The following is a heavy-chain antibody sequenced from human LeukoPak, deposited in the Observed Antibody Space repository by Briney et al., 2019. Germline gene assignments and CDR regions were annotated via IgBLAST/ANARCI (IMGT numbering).Heavy chain of an antibody. J-gene: IGHJ4*02. D-gene: IGHD4-11*01. V-gene: IGHV3-30*02. CDR3: AKDIRRYSNYFDY. Sequence: GGSLRLSCAASGFTFSSYGMHWVRQAPGKGLEWVAFIRYDGSNKYYADSVKGRFTISRDNSKNTLYLQMNSLRAENTAVYYCAKDIRRYSNYFDYWGQGTLVTVSS. CDR1: GFTFSSYG. CDR2: IRYDGSNK.